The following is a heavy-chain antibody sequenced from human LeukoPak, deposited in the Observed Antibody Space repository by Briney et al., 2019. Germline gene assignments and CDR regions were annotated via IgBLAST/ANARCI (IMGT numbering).Heavy chain of an antibody. Sequence: PGGSLRLSCAASGFTFSSYAMSWVRQAPGKGLVWVSHINSDESTTNYADSVRGRFTISRDNAKNTLYLQMNSLTAEDTAVYYCARGMRDYYGLDYWGQGTLVTVSS. CDR1: GFTFSSYA. J-gene: IGHJ4*02. CDR3: ARGMRDYYGLDY. D-gene: IGHD3-10*01. CDR2: INSDESTT. V-gene: IGHV3-74*01.